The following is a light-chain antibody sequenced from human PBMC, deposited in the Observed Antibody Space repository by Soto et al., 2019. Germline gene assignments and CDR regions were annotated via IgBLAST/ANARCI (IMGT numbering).Light chain of an antibody. Sequence: DIKMTQSPSSLSASVGDRVTITCRESQSVGNFLNWYQQKPGLPPKYLSYAESNLQSGVPSRFIGSGSRTDCTLTISKRQPEDFATYYSQQSFTTWTFGQGPKVEVK. V-gene: IGKV1-39*01. CDR3: QQSFTTWT. CDR2: AES. J-gene: IGKJ1*01. CDR1: QSVGNF.